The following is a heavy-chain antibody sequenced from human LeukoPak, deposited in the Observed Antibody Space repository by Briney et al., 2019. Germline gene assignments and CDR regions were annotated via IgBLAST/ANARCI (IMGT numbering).Heavy chain of an antibody. D-gene: IGHD3-22*01. CDR2: IDWDDDK. J-gene: IGHJ4*02. CDR1: GFSLTISGMC. Sequence: SGPTLVNPTQTLTLTCTFSGFSLTISGMCVSWIRQPPGKALEWLARIDWDDDKYYSTSLKTRLTISKDTSKNQVVLTVTNMDSVDTATYYCARIPNFYDNKGYFDYWGQGILVTVSS. CDR3: ARIPNFYDNKGYFDY. V-gene: IGHV2-70*11.